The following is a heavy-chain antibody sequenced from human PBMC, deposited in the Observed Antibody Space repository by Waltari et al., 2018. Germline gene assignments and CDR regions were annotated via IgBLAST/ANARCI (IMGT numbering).Heavy chain of an antibody. V-gene: IGHV1-2*06. Sequence: QVQLVQSGAEVKKPGASVKVSCKASGYTFTGYYMHRVRQAPGPGLEWMGRINPNSGGTNYAQKFQGRVTMTRDTSISTAYMELSRLRSDDTAVYYCARDPGVVVVIAEGDWFDPWGQGTLVTVSS. J-gene: IGHJ5*02. CDR3: ARDPGVVVVIAEGDWFDP. D-gene: IGHD2-21*01. CDR1: GYTFTGYY. CDR2: INPNSGGT.